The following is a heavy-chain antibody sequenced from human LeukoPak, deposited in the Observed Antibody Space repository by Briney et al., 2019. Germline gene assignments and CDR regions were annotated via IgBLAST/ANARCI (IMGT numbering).Heavy chain of an antibody. D-gene: IGHD6-13*01. J-gene: IGHJ4*02. V-gene: IGHV3-7*01. CDR1: GFTFSSHW. CDR3: TRGGATSSWYWFF. Sequence: GGTLRLSCAASGFTFSSHWMTWVRQAPGKGPEWVASINKDGSEQYYVDSVKGRFTISRDNAKNSLSLQVSSLRAEDTAVYYCTRGGATSSWYWFFWGQGTLVTVSS. CDR2: INKDGSEQ.